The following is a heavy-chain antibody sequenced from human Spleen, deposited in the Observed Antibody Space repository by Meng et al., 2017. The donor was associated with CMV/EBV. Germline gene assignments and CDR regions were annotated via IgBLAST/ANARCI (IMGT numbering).Heavy chain of an antibody. CDR2: IYWNDDK. D-gene: IGHD3-22*01. Sequence: SPATGGVRVGWIRQPPGKALEWLALIYWNDDKRFSPSLKNRLTITKDTSKNQVVLTMTAMDPVDTATYYCVYKRSYYYDGTDFYFDYWGQGTLVTVSS. J-gene: IGHJ4*02. CDR3: VYKRSYYYDGTDFYFDY. CDR1: SPATGGVR. V-gene: IGHV2-5*01.